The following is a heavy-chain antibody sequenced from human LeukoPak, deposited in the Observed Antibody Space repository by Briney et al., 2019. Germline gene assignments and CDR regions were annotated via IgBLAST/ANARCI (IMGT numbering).Heavy chain of an antibody. CDR2: IIPIFGTA. CDR3: ARGLGATHDY. CDR1: GYTFTSYG. D-gene: IGHD1-26*01. Sequence: SVKVSCKASGYTFTSYGISWVRQAPGQGLEWMGGIIPIFGTANYAQKFQGRVTVTADESTSTAYMELSSLRSEDTAVYYCARGLGATHDYWGQGTLVTVSS. V-gene: IGHV1-69*13. J-gene: IGHJ4*02.